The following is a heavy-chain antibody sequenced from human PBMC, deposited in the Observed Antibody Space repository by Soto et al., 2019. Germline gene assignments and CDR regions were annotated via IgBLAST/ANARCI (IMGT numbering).Heavy chain of an antibody. J-gene: IGHJ1*01. CDR1: GGTFSSYA. Sequence: SVKVSCTASGGTFSSYATSWVRQAPGQGKKWMGGIIPIFGTANYAQKFQGRVTTTADTSTSTAYMELRSLRSDDTAVYFCATSGNYHSSGRDVWGQRILVIVYS. D-gene: IGHD3-22*01. CDR3: ATSGNYHSSGRDV. V-gene: IGHV1-69*06. CDR2: IIPIFGTA.